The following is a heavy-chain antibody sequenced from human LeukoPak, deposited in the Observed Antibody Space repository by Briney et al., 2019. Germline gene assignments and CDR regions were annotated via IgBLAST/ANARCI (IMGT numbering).Heavy chain of an antibody. Sequence: GGSLRLSCVASGFSFTTYSMHWVRQAPGKGLEWVSYISIDSTTIYYAASAKGRFTISRDNVKNSLYLQMNSLTAEDTAMYYCARDVGYRSWFDPWGQGTLVTVSS. D-gene: IGHD5-18*01. CDR1: GFSFTTYS. CDR3: ARDVGYRSWFDP. J-gene: IGHJ5*02. V-gene: IGHV3-48*01. CDR2: ISIDSTTI.